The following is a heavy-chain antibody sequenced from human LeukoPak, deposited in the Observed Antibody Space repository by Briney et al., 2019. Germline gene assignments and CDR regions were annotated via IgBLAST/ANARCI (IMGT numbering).Heavy chain of an antibody. D-gene: IGHD3-22*01. J-gene: IGHJ4*02. CDR1: GGSFNGYY. CDR3: SRVGGYYGDFDY. CDR2: INHSGSA. Sequence: SETLSLTCAVYGGSFNGYYWSWIRQPPGKGLEWIGEINHSGSANYNPSLKSRVSISVDTSKNQFSLKLSSVTAADTAVYYCSRVGGYYGDFDYCGQGTLVTVSS. V-gene: IGHV4-34*01.